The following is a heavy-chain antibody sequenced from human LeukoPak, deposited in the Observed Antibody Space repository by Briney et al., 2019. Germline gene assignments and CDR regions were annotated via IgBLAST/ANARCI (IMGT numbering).Heavy chain of an antibody. Sequence: GGSLRLSCAASGFTFSSYSMNWVRQAPGKGLEWVAVISYDGSNKYYADSVKGRFTISRDNSKNTLYLQMNSLRAEDTAVYYCARELGGYATYFDYWGQGTLVTVSS. CDR1: GFTFSSYS. CDR3: ARELGGYATYFDY. D-gene: IGHD5-12*01. J-gene: IGHJ4*02. V-gene: IGHV3-30*03. CDR2: ISYDGSNK.